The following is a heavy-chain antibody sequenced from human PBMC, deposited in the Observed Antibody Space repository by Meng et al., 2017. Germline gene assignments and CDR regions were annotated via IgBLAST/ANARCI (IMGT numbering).Heavy chain of an antibody. J-gene: IGHJ3*02. CDR3: ARDPPQINEKDAFDI. V-gene: IGHV3-7*01. Sequence: GESLKISCAASGFTFSSYWMSWVRQAPGKGLEWVANIKQDGSEKYYVDSVKGRFTISRDNSKNTLYLQMNSLRAEDTAVYYCARDPPQINEKDAFDIWGQGTMVTVSS. D-gene: IGHD1-1*01. CDR2: IKQDGSEK. CDR1: GFTFSSYW.